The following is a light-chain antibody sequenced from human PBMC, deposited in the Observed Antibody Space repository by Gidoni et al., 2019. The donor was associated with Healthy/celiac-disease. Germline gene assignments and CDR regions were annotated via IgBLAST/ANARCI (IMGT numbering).Light chain of an antibody. Sequence: QAVVTQEPSLTVSPGGTVPLTCGSSTGAVTSGHYPYWFPQKPGQAPRTLIYDTSNKHSWTPARFSGSLLGGKAALTLSGAQPEDEAEYYCLLSYSGALVVFGGGTKLTV. CDR1: TGAVTSGHY. V-gene: IGLV7-46*01. CDR2: DTS. J-gene: IGLJ2*01. CDR3: LLSYSGALVV.